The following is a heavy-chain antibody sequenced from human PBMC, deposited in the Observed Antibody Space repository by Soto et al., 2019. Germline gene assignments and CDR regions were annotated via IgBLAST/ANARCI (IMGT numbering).Heavy chain of an antibody. D-gene: IGHD6-13*01. Sequence: EVQLLESGGGLVQPGGSLRLSCAASGFTFSSYAMSWVRQAPGKGLEWVSVISGSGDSTYYADSVRGRFTISSDNSKNTLYLQRNSLRAEDTAVYYCAKDRDGAAAGPTKFYGMDVWGQGTTVTVSS. CDR1: GFTFSSYA. CDR2: ISGSGDST. CDR3: AKDRDGAAAGPTKFYGMDV. V-gene: IGHV3-23*01. J-gene: IGHJ6*02.